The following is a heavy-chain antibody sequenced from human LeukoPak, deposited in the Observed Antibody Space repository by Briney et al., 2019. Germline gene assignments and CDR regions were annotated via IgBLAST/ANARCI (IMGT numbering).Heavy chain of an antibody. J-gene: IGHJ4*02. V-gene: IGHV5-51*01. D-gene: IGHD4-17*01. CDR2: IYPGDSDT. CDR1: GYSFTSYW. Sequence: GESLKISCKGSGYSFTSYWIGWVSQMPGKGLEWMGIIYPGDSDTRYSPSFQGQVTISADKSISTAYLQWSSLKASDTAMYYCARTRKPTVTEPDYWGQGTLVTVSS. CDR3: ARTRKPTVTEPDY.